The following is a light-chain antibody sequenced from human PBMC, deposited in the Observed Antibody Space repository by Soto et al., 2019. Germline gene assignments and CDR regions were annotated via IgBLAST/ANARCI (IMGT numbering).Light chain of an antibody. Sequence: DIQMTQSPSTLSASVGDRVTITCRASQSISSWLAWYQQKPGKAPKLLIYKASSLESGVPSRFSGSGSGTEFTLTISSLQHSDVATYYCQQYNSYSPYTFGQGTKLEIK. V-gene: IGKV1-5*03. CDR3: QQYNSYSPYT. CDR2: KAS. CDR1: QSISSW. J-gene: IGKJ2*01.